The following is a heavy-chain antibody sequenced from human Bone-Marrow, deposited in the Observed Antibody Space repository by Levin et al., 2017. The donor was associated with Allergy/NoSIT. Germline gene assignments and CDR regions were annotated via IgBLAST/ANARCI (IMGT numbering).Heavy chain of an antibody. CDR1: GASISSSSHY. Sequence: SETLSLTCTVSGASISSSSHYWGWIRQPPGKGLEWIGSTYYSGNTYYNTSLKSRVTISLDTSKNQFSLEVKSVTAADPAVYYCARDKRGYVGSSFDYWGQGSLVTVSS. CDR2: TYYSGNT. D-gene: IGHD5-12*01. CDR3: ARDKRGYVGSSFDY. V-gene: IGHV4-39*07. J-gene: IGHJ4*02.